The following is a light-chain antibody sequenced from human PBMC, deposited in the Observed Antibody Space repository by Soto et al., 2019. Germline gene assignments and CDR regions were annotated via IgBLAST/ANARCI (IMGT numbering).Light chain of an antibody. J-gene: IGLJ2*01. CDR2: GNS. Sequence: QSVLTQPPSVSGAPGQRVTISCTGSSSNIGTGYDVHWYQQLPGTAPKLLIYGNSNRPSGVPDRFSGSKSGTSASLAITGLQAEDEADYYCQSFDRDLNVVFGGGTKLTVL. V-gene: IGLV1-40*01. CDR3: QSFDRDLNVV. CDR1: SSNIGTGYD.